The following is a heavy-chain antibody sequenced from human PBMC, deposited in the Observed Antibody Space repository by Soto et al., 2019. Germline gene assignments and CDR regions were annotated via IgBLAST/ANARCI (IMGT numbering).Heavy chain of an antibody. Sequence: SETLSLTCTVSGGSINSDYYHWTWIRQSPGKGLEWIGYIHHSGAILYNPSFKSRLAISVDTSKDQFSLHLSSVTDTDTAVYFCAREDDGGDSLDVWGQGTTVTVSS. CDR1: GGSINSDYYH. D-gene: IGHD2-21*02. J-gene: IGHJ6*02. CDR2: IHHSGAI. V-gene: IGHV4-30-4*08. CDR3: AREDDGGDSLDV.